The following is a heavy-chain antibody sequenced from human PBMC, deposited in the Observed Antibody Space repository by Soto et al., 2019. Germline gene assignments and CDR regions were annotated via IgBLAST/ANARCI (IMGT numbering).Heavy chain of an antibody. D-gene: IGHD3-9*01. Sequence: QVQLVQSGAEVKKPGASVKVSCKASGYTFTSYGISWVRQAPGQGLEWMGWISAYNGNTNYAQKLQGRVTMTTDTSTSTAYMELRSLRSDDTAMYYCARFYDILTGYYENWFDPWGQGTLVTVSS. V-gene: IGHV1-18*01. CDR3: ARFYDILTGYYENWFDP. CDR1: GYTFTSYG. J-gene: IGHJ5*02. CDR2: ISAYNGNT.